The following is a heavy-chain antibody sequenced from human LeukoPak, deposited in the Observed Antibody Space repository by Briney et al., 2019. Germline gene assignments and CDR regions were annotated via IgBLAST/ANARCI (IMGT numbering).Heavy chain of an antibody. J-gene: IGHJ6*03. CDR2: INHSGST. CDR3: ARGIAAHGGYYYYYYYMDV. CDR1: GGSFSGYY. V-gene: IGHV4-34*01. D-gene: IGHD6-6*01. Sequence: SETLSLTCAVYGGSFSGYYWSWIRQPPGKGLEWIGEINHSGSTNYNPSLKSRVTISVDTSKNQFSLKLSSMTAADTAVYYGARGIAAHGGYYYYYYYMDVWGKGTTVTVSS.